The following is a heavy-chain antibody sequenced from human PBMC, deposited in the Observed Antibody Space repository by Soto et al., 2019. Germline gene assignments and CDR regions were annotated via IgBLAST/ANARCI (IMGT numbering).Heavy chain of an antibody. Sequence: QVQLVQSGAEVKEPGSSVKVSCKASGGSFNGYSISWVRQAPGQGLEWVGGNIPVFTTANYAQKFQGRLTMTADESTRTAYMELSGLRSDDTAIYYCARVDSSLVRSVGQFNFDPWGQGTLVTVSS. D-gene: IGHD3-10*01. CDR3: ARVDSSLVRSVGQFNFDP. V-gene: IGHV1-69*01. CDR1: GGSFNGYS. J-gene: IGHJ5*02. CDR2: NIPVFTTA.